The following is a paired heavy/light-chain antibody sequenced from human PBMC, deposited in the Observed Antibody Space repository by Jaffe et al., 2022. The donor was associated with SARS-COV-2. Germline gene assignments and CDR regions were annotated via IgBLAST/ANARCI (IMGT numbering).Light chain of an antibody. CDR3: MQSIQLYT. CDR2: EVS. CDR1: QSLLHSDGKTY. J-gene: IGKJ2*01. Sequence: DIVMTQTPLSLSVTPGQPASISCKSSQSLLHSDGKTYLYWYLQKPGQPPQLLIYEVSNRFSGVPDRFSGSGSGTDFTLKISRVEAEDVGVYYCMQSIQLYTFGQGTKLEIK. V-gene: IGKV2D-29*01.
Heavy chain of an antibody. CDR3: AGYIVATRDNWFDP. D-gene: IGHD5-12*01. V-gene: IGHV4-30-4*01. CDR1: GGSISSGDYY. CDR2: IYYSGST. J-gene: IGHJ5*02. Sequence: QVQLQESGPGLVKPSQTLSLTCTVSGGSISSGDYYWSWIRQPPGKGLEWIGYIYYSGSTYYNPSLKSRVTISVDTSKNQFSLKLSSVTAADTAVYYCAGYIVATRDNWFDPWGQGTLVTVSS.